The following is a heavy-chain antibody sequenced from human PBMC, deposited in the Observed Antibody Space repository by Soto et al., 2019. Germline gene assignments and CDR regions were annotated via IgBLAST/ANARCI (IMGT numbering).Heavy chain of an antibody. V-gene: IGHV3-23*01. CDR1: GFTFSSYA. CDR2: ISGSGGST. J-gene: IGHJ4*02. Sequence: GGSLRLSCAASGFTFSSYAMSWVRQAPGKGLEWVSAISGSGGSTYYADSVKGRFTISRDNSKNTLYLQMNSLEAEAMALYYSAKDQFLAEWLVPCDYWGQGTLVTVSS. CDR3: AKDQFLAEWLVPCDY. D-gene: IGHD6-19*01.